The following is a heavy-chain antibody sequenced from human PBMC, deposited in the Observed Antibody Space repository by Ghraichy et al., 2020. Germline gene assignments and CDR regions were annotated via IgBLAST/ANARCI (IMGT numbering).Heavy chain of an antibody. CDR1: GFTFDDYA. D-gene: IGHD2-2*02. CDR2: ISWNSGSI. CDR3: AKDRGVVVPAAIEHYFDY. J-gene: IGHJ4*02. Sequence: GGSLRLSCAASGFTFDDYAMHWVRQAPGKGLEWVSGISWNSGSIGYADSVKGRFTISRDNAKNSLYLQMNSLRAEDTALYYCAKDRGVVVPAAIEHYFDYWGQGTLVTVSS. V-gene: IGHV3-9*01.